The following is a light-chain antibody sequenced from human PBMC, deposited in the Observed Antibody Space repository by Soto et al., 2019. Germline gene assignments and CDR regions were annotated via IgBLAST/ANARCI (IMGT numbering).Light chain of an antibody. CDR2: SNN. J-gene: IGLJ1*01. V-gene: IGLV1-47*02. CDR3: AAWDDSLSGYV. CDR1: SSNIGSNY. Sequence: QPVVTQPPSASGTPGQRVTISCSGSSSNIGSNYVYWYQQLPGTAPKLLIYSNNQRPSGVPDRFSGSKSGTSASLAISGLRSEDEADYYCAAWDDSLSGYVFGTGTKLTVL.